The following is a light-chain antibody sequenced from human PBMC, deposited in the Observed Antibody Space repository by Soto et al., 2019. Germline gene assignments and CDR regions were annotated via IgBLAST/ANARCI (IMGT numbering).Light chain of an antibody. Sequence: EIVMTQPPSTLSVSPGERATLSCRASQSVSSNLAWYQQKPGQAPRLLLYGASTRATGIPVRFSGSGFGTEFTLTISSLQSEDFAVYYCQQYSDWPITFGQGTRLEIK. CDR3: QQYSDWPIT. V-gene: IGKV3-15*01. CDR1: QSVSSN. J-gene: IGKJ5*01. CDR2: GAS.